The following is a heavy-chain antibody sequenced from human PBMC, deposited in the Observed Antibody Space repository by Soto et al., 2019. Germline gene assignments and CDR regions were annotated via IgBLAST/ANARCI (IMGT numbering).Heavy chain of an antibody. CDR3: ARVVVPAAPYFDY. V-gene: IGHV4-59*01. Sequence: XETLSLTGTVSNGSIGFFYWSWIVQPPGKTLEWIGDIYYSGSTNYNPSLKSRVTISVDTSKNQFSVKLRSVNAADTAVYYCARVVVPAAPYFDYWGQGTVVTVSS. D-gene: IGHD2-2*01. CDR1: NGSIGFFY. J-gene: IGHJ4*02. CDR2: IYYSGST.